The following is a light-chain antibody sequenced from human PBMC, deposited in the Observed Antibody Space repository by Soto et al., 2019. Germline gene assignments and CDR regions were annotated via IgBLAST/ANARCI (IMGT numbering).Light chain of an antibody. CDR2: GAS. Sequence: DIVLTQSPGTLSLSPGERATLSCRARQSVSSSYLAWYQQRPGQAPRLLIYGASIRATGIPDRFSGSGSGTDFTLTISSLEPEDFAVYYCQQRSDWPRTFGQGTKVDIK. J-gene: IGKJ1*01. V-gene: IGKV3D-20*02. CDR3: QQRSDWPRT. CDR1: QSVSSSY.